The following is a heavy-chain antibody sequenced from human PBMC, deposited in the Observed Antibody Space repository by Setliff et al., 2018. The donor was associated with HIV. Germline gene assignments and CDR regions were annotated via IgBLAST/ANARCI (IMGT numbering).Heavy chain of an antibody. D-gene: IGHD3-3*01. CDR1: GFTLSVYG. CDR2: ISIDGSDR. Sequence: PGGSLRLSCEGSGFTLSVYGMHWVRQAPGKGLEWVAVISIDGSDRYYSDSVKGRFTISRDSSKKTLYLQMNRLTSEDTAVYYCARAFEYHDFWSGYSGDEFDIWGQGTLVTVSS. V-gene: IGHV3-33*05. J-gene: IGHJ3*02. CDR3: ARAFEYHDFWSGYSGDEFDI.